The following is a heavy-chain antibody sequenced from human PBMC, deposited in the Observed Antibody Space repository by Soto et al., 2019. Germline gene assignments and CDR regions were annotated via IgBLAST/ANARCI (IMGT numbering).Heavy chain of an antibody. CDR2: IYPGDSDT. D-gene: IGHD6-19*01. Sequence: GESLKISCKGSGYSFTSYWIGWVRQMPGKGLEWMGIIYPGDSDTRYSPSFQGQVTISADKSISTAYLQWSSLKASDTAMYYCARQGYSSGWYPTGYYYYGMDVWGQGTTVTVSS. V-gene: IGHV5-51*01. J-gene: IGHJ6*02. CDR1: GYSFTSYW. CDR3: ARQGYSSGWYPTGYYYYGMDV.